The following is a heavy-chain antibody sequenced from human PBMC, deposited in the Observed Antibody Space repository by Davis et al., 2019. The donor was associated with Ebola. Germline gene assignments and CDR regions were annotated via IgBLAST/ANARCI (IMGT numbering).Heavy chain of an antibody. CDR2: ISSSGSTI. D-gene: IGHD7-27*01. CDR3: ARDGDVGFDY. J-gene: IGHJ4*02. V-gene: IGHV3-48*03. Sequence: PGGSLRLSCAASGFTFSSYDMNWVRQAPGKGLEWVSYISSSGSTIYYADSVKGRFTISRDNAKNSLYLQMNSLRAEDTAVYYCARDGDVGFDYWGQGTLVTVSS. CDR1: GFTFSSYD.